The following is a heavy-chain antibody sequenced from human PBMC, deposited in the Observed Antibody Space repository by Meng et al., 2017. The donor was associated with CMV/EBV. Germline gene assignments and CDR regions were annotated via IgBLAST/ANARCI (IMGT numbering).Heavy chain of an antibody. CDR2: INHSGST. V-gene: IGHV4-34*01. D-gene: IGHD3-22*01. CDR3: ARVWDSGWDY. J-gene: IGHJ4*02. Sequence: APLQQVGAVLFEPSETLFLRCAVFGRSFSGYSWSWIRKPPGKGLEWIGEINHSGSTNYNPSLKIRVTISVDTSKNQFSLKLSSVTAADTAVYYCARVWDSGWDYWGQGTLVTVSS. CDR1: GRSFSGYS.